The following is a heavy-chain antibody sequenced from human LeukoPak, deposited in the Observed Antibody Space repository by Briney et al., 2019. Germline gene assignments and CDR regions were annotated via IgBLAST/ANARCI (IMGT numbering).Heavy chain of an antibody. CDR3: ARERHMVRGVTPDAFDI. CDR1: GASINSYF. J-gene: IGHJ3*02. V-gene: IGHV4-59*12. Sequence: PSETLSLTCAVSGASINSYFWSWIRQPPGKGLEYIGYIGYSGSTNYNPSPKSRVTISVDTSKNQFSLKLSSVTAADTAVYYCARERHMVRGVTPDAFDIWGQGTMVTVSS. D-gene: IGHD3-10*01. CDR2: IGYSGST.